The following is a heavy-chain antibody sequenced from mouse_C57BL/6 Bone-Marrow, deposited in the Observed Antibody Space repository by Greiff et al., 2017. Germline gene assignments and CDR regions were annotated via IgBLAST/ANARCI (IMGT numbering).Heavy chain of an antibody. J-gene: IGHJ2*01. Sequence: QVQLQQPGAELVKPGASVKVSCKASGYTFTSYWLHWVKQRPGQGLEWIGRIHPSDSDTNYNQKFKGKDTLTVDKSSSTAYMQLSSLTSEASAVYNSAIDAITTILDYWDQGTTLAVSS. CDR3: AIDAITTILDY. CDR1: GYTFTSYW. CDR2: IHPSDSDT. V-gene: IGHV1-74*01. D-gene: IGHD1-2*01.